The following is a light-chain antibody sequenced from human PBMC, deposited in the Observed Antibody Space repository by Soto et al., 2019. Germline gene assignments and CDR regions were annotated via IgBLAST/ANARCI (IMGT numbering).Light chain of an antibody. CDR3: SSYTRSSTRV. J-gene: IGLJ3*02. V-gene: IGLV2-14*01. CDR1: SSDVGGYNY. Sequence: QSALTQPASVSGSPGQSITISCTGTSSDVGGYNYVSWYQQHPGKAPKVMIYEVSNRPSGVSNRFSGSKSGNTASLTISGLQAEDEADYYCSSYTRSSTRVFGGGTKGTVL. CDR2: EVS.